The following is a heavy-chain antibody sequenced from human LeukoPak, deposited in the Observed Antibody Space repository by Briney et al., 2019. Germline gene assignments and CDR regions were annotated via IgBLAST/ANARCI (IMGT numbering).Heavy chain of an antibody. V-gene: IGHV3-9*01. D-gene: IGHD4-17*01. J-gene: IGHJ3*02. Sequence: PGRSLRLSCAASGFTFDDYAMPWVRQAPGKGLEWVSGISWNSGSIGYADSVKGRFTISRDNAKNSLYLQMNSLRAEDTALYYCAKDKGYGDYSFAFDIWGQGTMVTVSS. CDR2: ISWNSGSI. CDR1: GFTFDDYA. CDR3: AKDKGYGDYSFAFDI.